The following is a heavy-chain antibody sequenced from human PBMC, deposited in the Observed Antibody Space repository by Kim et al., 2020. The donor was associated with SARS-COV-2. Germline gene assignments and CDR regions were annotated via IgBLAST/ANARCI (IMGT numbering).Heavy chain of an antibody. J-gene: IGHJ4*02. D-gene: IGHD3-22*01. V-gene: IGHV1-2*02. CDR1: GYTFTGYY. CDR2: INPNSGGT. CDR3: ARATHNYYDSSGYFEDHFDY. Sequence: ASVKVSCKASGYTFTGYYMHWVRQAPGQGLEWMGWINPNSGGTNYAQKFQGRVTMTRDTSISTAYMELSRLRSDDTAVYYCARATHNYYDSSGYFEDHFDYWGQGTLVTVSS.